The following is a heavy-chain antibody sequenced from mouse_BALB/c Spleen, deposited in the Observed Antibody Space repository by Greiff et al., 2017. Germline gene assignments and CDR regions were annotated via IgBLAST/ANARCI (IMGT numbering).Heavy chain of an antibody. V-gene: IGHV1-4*02. CDR3: ASPHGNYPDY. Sequence: QVQLQQSAAELARPGASVKMSCKASGYTFTSYTMHWVKQRPGQGLEWIGYINPSSGYTEYNQKFKDKTTLTADKSSSTAYMQLSSLTSEDSAVYYCASPHGNYPDYWGQGTTLTVSS. CDR1: GYTFTSYT. J-gene: IGHJ2*01. D-gene: IGHD2-1*01. CDR2: INPSSGYT.